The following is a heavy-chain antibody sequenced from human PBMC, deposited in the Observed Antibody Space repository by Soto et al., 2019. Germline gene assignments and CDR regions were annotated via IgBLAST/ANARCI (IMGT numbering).Heavy chain of an antibody. J-gene: IGHJ4*02. V-gene: IGHV4-31*03. Sequence: QVQLQESGPGLVKPSQTLSLTCTVSGGSISSGGYYWSWIRQHPGKGLEWIGYIYYSGSTYYNPSLKSRVTISVDTSKNQFSLKLSSVTVADTAVYYCARAHRLTGTTFDYWGQGTLVTVSS. CDR1: GGSISSGGYY. D-gene: IGHD1-7*01. CDR3: ARAHRLTGTTFDY. CDR2: IYYSGST.